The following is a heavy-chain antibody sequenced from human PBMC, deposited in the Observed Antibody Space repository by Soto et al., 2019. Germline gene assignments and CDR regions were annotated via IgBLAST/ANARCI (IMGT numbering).Heavy chain of an antibody. J-gene: IGHJ4*02. CDR1: GYTFTDYY. CDR3: ARDRRSSSSFFYDY. D-gene: IGHD6-6*01. V-gene: IGHV1-2*04. Sequence: ASVKVSCKASGYTFTDYYMHWVRQAPGQGLEWMGWINPNSGGTNYAQKFQGWVTMTRDTSISTAYMELSRLRSDDTAVYYCARDRRSSSSFFYDYWGQGTLVTVSS. CDR2: INPNSGGT.